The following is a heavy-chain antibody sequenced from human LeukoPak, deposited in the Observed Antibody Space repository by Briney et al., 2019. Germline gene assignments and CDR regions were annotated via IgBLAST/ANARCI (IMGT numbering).Heavy chain of an antibody. Sequence: PSQTLSLTCAVSGCSISSGDYLWSWVRQPPGKGLEWIGYIYYSGSTDYNPSLKSRVTISVDTSKNQFSLKLSSVTAADTAVYYCARKSVVVPAVRPYYYYYYMDVWGKGTTVTVSS. D-gene: IGHD2-2*01. CDR1: GCSISSGDYL. CDR2: IYYSGST. V-gene: IGHV4-30-4*08. CDR3: ARKSVVVPAVRPYYYYYYMDV. J-gene: IGHJ6*03.